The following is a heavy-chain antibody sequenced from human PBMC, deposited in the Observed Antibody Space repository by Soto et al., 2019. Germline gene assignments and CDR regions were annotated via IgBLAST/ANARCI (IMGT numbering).Heavy chain of an antibody. J-gene: IGHJ4*02. V-gene: IGHV3-23*01. Sequence: EVQLLESGGDLIQPGGSLRLSCAASGFTFSSYPMSWVRQAPGKGLGWVSAISSSGVSTFYADSVKGRFTISRDNSRNTLYLQMNSLRAEDTAIYYCAKYQPMTQPRPYFDYWGQGTLVTVSS. CDR2: ISSSGVST. D-gene: IGHD3-22*01. CDR3: AKYQPMTQPRPYFDY. CDR1: GFTFSSYP.